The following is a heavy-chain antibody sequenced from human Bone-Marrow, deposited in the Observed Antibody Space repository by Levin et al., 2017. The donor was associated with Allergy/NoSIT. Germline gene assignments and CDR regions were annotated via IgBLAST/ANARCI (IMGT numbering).Heavy chain of an antibody. D-gene: IGHD3-22*01. Sequence: GSLRLSCTVSGGSLTSYYWSWIRQPPGKGLEWIGYIYHTGTTNYNPSLKSRVTISVDTSKNQVSLKMSSMTAADTAVYSCARVGYDSRDWYFDLWGRGTLVTVSS. CDR3: ARVGYDSRDWYFDL. J-gene: IGHJ2*01. CDR1: GGSLTSYY. CDR2: IYHTGTT. V-gene: IGHV4-59*01.